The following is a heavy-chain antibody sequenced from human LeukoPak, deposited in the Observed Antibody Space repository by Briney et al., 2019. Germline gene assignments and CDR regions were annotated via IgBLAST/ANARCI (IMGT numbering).Heavy chain of an antibody. V-gene: IGHV1-8*01. CDR1: GYTFTSYD. CDR3: AREGGSSWSHYYYYMDV. D-gene: IGHD6-13*01. J-gene: IGHJ6*03. CDR2: MNPNSGNT. Sequence: ASVKVSCKASGYTFTSYDINWVRQATGQGLEWMGWMNPNSGNTGYAQKFQGRVTMTRNTSISTAYMELSSLRSEDTAVYYCAREGGSSWSHYYYYMDVWGKGTTVTVSS.